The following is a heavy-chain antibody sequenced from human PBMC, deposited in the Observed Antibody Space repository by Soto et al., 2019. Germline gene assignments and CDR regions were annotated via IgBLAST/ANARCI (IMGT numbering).Heavy chain of an antibody. CDR1: GLTFSSYE. D-gene: IGHD5-12*01. CDR3: AREQLTSGYRFLDAFDI. J-gene: IGHJ3*02. Sequence: GGSLRLSCVGSGLTFSSYEMNWVRQAPGKGLEWVAYISTTGSTTYYADSVKGRFTISRDNAKNSLVLQMNSLGAEDTAIYYCAREQLTSGYRFLDAFDIWGQRTMVTV. CDR2: ISTTGSTT. V-gene: IGHV3-48*03.